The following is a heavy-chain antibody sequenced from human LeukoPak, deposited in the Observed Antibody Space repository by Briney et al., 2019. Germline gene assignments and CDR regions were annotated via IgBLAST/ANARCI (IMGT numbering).Heavy chain of an antibody. CDR2: IYYSGST. CDR1: GGSISSYY. D-gene: IGHD2-2*01. Sequence: PSETLSLTCTVSGGSISSYYWSWIRQPPGKGLEWIGYIYYSGSTNYNPSLKSRVTISVDTSKNQFSLKLSSVTAADTAVYYCAREGQVVPAAMSIYWAAGFDYWGQGTLVTVSS. CDR3: AREGQVVPAAMSIYWAAGFDY. V-gene: IGHV4-59*01. J-gene: IGHJ4*02.